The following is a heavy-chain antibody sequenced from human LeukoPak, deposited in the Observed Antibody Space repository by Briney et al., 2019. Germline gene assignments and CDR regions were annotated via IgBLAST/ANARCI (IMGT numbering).Heavy chain of an antibody. CDR3: AKDVKMFRGPMIMRHFDY. Sequence: GGSLRLSCEASGFTFRTYGMHWVRQAPGKGLEWVALISFHGSEKYYAESVKGRFTISRDNSKNTLYLQMNSVRVEDTAVYFCAKDVKMFRGPMIMRHFDYWGQGTLVTVSS. CDR2: ISFHGSEK. CDR1: GFTFRTYG. J-gene: IGHJ4*02. V-gene: IGHV3-30*18. D-gene: IGHD3-10*01.